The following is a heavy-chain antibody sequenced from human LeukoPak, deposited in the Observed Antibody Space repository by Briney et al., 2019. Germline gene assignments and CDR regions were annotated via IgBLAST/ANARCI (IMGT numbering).Heavy chain of an antibody. CDR1: GGSFSGYY. J-gene: IGHJ4*02. D-gene: IGHD4-17*01. V-gene: IGHV4-34*01. CDR3: ARTPPPVTVRTWGAFDS. CDR2: INHSGST. Sequence: SETLSLTCAVYGGSFSGYYWSWIRQPPGKGLEWIGEINHSGSTNYNPSLKSRVTISVDTSKNQFSLQLNSVTPEDTAVYYCARTPPPVTVRTWGAFDSWGQGTLVTVSS.